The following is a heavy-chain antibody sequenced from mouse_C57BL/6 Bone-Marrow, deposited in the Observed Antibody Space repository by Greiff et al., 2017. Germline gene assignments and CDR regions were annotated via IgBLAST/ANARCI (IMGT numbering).Heavy chain of an antibody. J-gene: IGHJ4*01. D-gene: IGHD2-1*01. V-gene: IGHV2-2*01. CDR3: AETPLYGNYPPYAMDY. Sequence: QVQLKESGPGLVQPSQRLSITCTVSGFSLTSYGVHWVRQSPGKGLEWLGVIWSGGSTDYNAAFISRLSISKDNSKSQVFFKMNSLQADDTAIYYCAETPLYGNYPPYAMDYWGQGTSVTVSS. CDR1: GFSLTSYG. CDR2: IWSGGST.